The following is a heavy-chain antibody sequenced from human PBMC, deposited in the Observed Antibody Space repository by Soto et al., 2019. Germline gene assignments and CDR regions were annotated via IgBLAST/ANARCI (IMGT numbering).Heavy chain of an antibody. CDR2: ISNDGSNY. D-gene: IGHD3-3*01. J-gene: IGHJ6*02. CDR3: ARGTTIAIFDYGMDV. Sequence: QVQLVESGGGVVQPGRSLRLSCAASGFTFTSYAMHWVRQAPGKGLEWVAVISNDGSNYYYADSVRGRFTISRDNTKNTLFLQISSLRGEDSGVYYCARGTTIAIFDYGMDVWGQGTTVTVSS. V-gene: IGHV3-30-3*01. CDR1: GFTFTSYA.